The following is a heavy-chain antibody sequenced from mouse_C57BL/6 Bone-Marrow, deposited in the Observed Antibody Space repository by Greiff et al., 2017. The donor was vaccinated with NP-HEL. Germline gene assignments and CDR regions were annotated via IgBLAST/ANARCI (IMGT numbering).Heavy chain of an antibody. CDR1: EYEFPSHD. J-gene: IGHJ2*01. D-gene: IGHD2-2*01. V-gene: IGHV5-2*01. CDR2: INSDGGST. Sequence: EVKLMESGGGLVQPGESLKLSCESNEYEFPSHDVSWVRKTPEKSLELVAAINSDGGSTYYPATMERRIISYRDTNKKVLLKKMSSLTSEDTTLYYCARQGLLWLRRRDYWGQGTTLTVSS. CDR3: ARQGLLWLRRRDY.